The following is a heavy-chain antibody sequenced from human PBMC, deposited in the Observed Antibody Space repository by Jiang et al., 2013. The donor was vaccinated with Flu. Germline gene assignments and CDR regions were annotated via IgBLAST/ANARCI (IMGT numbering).Heavy chain of an antibody. CDR3: AREEYSGYDVWFDP. CDR2: TYYRSKWYN. Sequence: QTLSLTCXISGDSVSSNXAAWNWIRQSPSRGLEWLGRTYYRSKWYNDYAVSVKSRITINPDTSKNQFSLQLNSVTPEDTAVYYCAREEYSGYDVWFDPWGQGTLVTVSS. CDR1: GDSVSSNXAA. V-gene: IGHV6-1*01. J-gene: IGHJ5*02. D-gene: IGHD5-12*01.